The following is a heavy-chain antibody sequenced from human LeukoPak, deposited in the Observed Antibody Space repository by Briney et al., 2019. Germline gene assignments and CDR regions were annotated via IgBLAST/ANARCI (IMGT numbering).Heavy chain of an antibody. V-gene: IGHV3-11*01. CDR1: GFNFSDYY. Sequence: GGSLRLSCAASGFNFSDYYMSWIRQAPGKGLEWVSYISSSGFSTYYAGSVKGRFTISRDNARNPLYLQMNSLAPEDTALYYCARGKRRFDYWGQGTLVSVSS. CDR3: ARGKRRFDY. J-gene: IGHJ4*02. CDR2: ISSSGFST.